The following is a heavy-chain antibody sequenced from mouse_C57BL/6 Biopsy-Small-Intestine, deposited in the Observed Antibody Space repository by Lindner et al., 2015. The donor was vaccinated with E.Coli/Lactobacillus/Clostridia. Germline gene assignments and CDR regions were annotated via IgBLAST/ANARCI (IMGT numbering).Heavy chain of an antibody. CDR1: GYSFSSYG. D-gene: IGHD1-1*01. V-gene: IGHV1-50*01. Sequence: SVKVSCKASGYSFSSYGLSWVRQAPGQGLEWMGWIRVDNGNTNYAQKLQGRVTLTTHTSTSTAYLELRSLRSDDTAVYYCARGGYSGYELDAFDIWGHGTMVTVSS. CDR3: ARGGYSGYELDAFDI. CDR2: IRVDNGNT. J-gene: IGHJ3*01.